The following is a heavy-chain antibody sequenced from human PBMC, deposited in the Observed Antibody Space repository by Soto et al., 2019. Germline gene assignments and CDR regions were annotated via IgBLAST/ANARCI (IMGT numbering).Heavy chain of an antibody. CDR2: ISGSGGST. Sequence: PGGSLRLSCAASGFTFSSYAMSWVRQAPGKGLEWVSAISGSGGSTYYADSVKGWFTISRDNSKNTLYLQMNSLRAEDTAVYYCAKDTLGYCSSTSCYPPDYWGQGTLVTVSS. D-gene: IGHD2-2*01. CDR3: AKDTLGYCSSTSCYPPDY. V-gene: IGHV3-23*01. CDR1: GFTFSSYA. J-gene: IGHJ4*02.